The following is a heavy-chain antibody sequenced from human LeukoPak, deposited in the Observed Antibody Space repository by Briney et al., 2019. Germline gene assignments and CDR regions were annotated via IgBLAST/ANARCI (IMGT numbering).Heavy chain of an antibody. CDR2: INPNSGDT. V-gene: IGHV1-2*02. J-gene: IGHJ4*02. CDR1: GYTFTGYY. D-gene: IGHD5-24*01. CDR3: ARGDDYNLLY. Sequence: GASVKVSCKTSGYTFTGYYMDWVRQAPGQGLEWMGWINPNSGDTNYAQKFQGRVTMTRDTSISTGYMELSRLRSDGTAVYYCARGDDYNLLYWGQGTLVTVSS.